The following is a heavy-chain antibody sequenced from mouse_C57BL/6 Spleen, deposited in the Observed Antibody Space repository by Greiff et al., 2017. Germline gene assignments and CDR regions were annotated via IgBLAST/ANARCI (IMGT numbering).Heavy chain of an antibody. CDR3: ARRGYDAMDY. CDR1: GYTFTSYW. CDR2: IYPGSGST. Sequence: QVQLKESGAELVKPGASVKMSCKASGYTFTSYWITWVKQRPGQGLEWIGDIYPGSGSTNYNEKFKSKATLTADTSSSTAYMQLSSLTSEDSAVYYCARRGYDAMDYWGQGTSVTVSS. V-gene: IGHV1-55*01. J-gene: IGHJ4*01.